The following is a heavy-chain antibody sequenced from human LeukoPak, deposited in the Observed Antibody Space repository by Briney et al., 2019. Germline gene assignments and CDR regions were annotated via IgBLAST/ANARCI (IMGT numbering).Heavy chain of an antibody. J-gene: IGHJ4*02. CDR2: IYYSGST. CDR1: GGSIKSSDYY. V-gene: IGHV4-39*01. Sequence: SETLSLTCTLSGGSIKSSDYYWAWLRQSPGKGLEWIGTIYYSGSTYYNTSLKSRLTFSVDTSNNHFSLSLASVTASDTGLYFCARQGIRSPFDLWGQGILVTVSS. D-gene: IGHD3-9*01. CDR3: ARQGIRSPFDL.